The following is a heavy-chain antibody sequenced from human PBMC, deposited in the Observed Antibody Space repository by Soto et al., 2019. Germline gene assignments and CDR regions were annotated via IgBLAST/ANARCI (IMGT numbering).Heavy chain of an antibody. CDR3: ARGSGQWLPPGY. D-gene: IGHD6-19*01. Sequence: QVQLQESGPGLVKPSQTLSLTCTVSGGSISSGDYYWSWIRQPPGKGLEWIGYISYSGNTDYNPALKSRVIISVDTSKNQFSLNLNSMTAADTAAYYCARGSGQWLPPGYWGQGTLVTVSS. CDR1: GGSISSGDYY. V-gene: IGHV4-30-4*01. CDR2: ISYSGNT. J-gene: IGHJ4*02.